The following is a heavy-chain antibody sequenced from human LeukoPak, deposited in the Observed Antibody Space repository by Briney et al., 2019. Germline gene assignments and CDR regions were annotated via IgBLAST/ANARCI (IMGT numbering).Heavy chain of an antibody. CDR3: ARSSAWYFVY. D-gene: IGHD6-19*01. CDR2: IYHSGST. V-gene: IGHV4-61*01. J-gene: IGHJ4*02. CDR1: GDSVSSGSSY. Sequence: PSETLSLTCTVSGDSVSSGSSYWSWIRQPPGEGLQWLGYIYHSGSTNYNPSLKSRVTISVDTSKNQFSLKLSSVTTADTAVYYCARSSAWYFVYWGQGTLVTVSS.